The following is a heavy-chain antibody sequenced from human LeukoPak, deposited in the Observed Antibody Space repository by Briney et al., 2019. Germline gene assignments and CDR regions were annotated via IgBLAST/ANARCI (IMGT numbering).Heavy chain of an antibody. CDR2: IYYSGST. CDR1: GDSIKSDSYY. V-gene: IGHV4-39*01. D-gene: IGHD3-22*01. Sequence: SETLSLTCTVSGDSIKSDSYYWGWIRPPPGKGLEWIGTIYYSGSTYYNPSLKSRVTISVDTSKNQFSVKLSSVTAADTALYYCARHKEDFHDSSGPNFWYFDLWGRGTLVTVSS. CDR3: ARHKEDFHDSSGPNFWYFDL. J-gene: IGHJ2*01.